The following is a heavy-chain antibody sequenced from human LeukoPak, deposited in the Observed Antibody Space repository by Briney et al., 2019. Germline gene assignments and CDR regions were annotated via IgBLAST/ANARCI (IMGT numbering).Heavy chain of an antibody. D-gene: IGHD6-19*01. CDR3: AKARRPGIAVAGSFDY. J-gene: IGHJ4*02. Sequence: AGGSLRPSCAASGFTFSSYAMSWVRQAPGKGLEWVSAISGSGGSTYYADSVKGRFTTSRDNSKNTLYLQMNSLRAEDTAVYYCAKARRPGIAVAGSFDYWGQGTLVTVSS. CDR2: ISGSGGST. V-gene: IGHV3-23*01. CDR1: GFTFSSYA.